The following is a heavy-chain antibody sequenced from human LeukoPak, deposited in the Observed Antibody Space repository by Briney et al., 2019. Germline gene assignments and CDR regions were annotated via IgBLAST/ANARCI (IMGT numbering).Heavy chain of an antibody. CDR2: INHSGST. J-gene: IGHJ6*03. CDR1: GGSFSGYY. D-gene: IGHD2-2*02. CDR3: ARLSRYIVVVPAAISYYYYMDV. V-gene: IGHV4-34*01. Sequence: SETLSLTCAVYGGSFSGYYWSWIRQPPGKGLEWIGEINHSGSTNYNPSLKSRVTISVDTSKNQFSLKLSSVTAAVTAVYYCARLSRYIVVVPAAISYYYYMDVWGKGTTVTISS.